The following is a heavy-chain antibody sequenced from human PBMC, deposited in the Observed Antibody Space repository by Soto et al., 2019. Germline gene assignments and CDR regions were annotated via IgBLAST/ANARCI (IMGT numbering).Heavy chain of an antibody. J-gene: IGHJ6*02. Sequence: GGSLRLSCAASGFTFSSYEMNWVRQAPGKGLEWVSYISSSGDTIYYADSVKGRFTISRDNAKNSLFLQMNCLRAEDAAVYYCAPAPAGLDVWGQGTTVTV. CDR3: APAPAGLDV. D-gene: IGHD6-13*01. CDR1: GFTFSSYE. V-gene: IGHV3-48*03. CDR2: ISSSGDTI.